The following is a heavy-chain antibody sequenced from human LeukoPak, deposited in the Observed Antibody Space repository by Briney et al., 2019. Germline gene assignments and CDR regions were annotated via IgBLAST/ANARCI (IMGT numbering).Heavy chain of an antibody. CDR1: GFIFSNYY. J-gene: IGHJ4*02. V-gene: IGHV3-7*01. CDR2: IKPDGREK. Sequence: GGSLRLSCAASGFIFSNYYMNWVRQAPGRGLEWVANIKPDGREKDYVDYVQGRFTLSRDNDKNSPFLQLTSLRADDTALYFCVQGPYDNYRSQGTLVTVSS. CDR3: VQGPYDNY. D-gene: IGHD3-9*01.